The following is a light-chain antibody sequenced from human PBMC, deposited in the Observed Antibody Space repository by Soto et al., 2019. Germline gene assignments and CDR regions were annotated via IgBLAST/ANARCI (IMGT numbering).Light chain of an antibody. V-gene: IGKV1-5*03. J-gene: IGKJ1*01. Sequence: DIQMTQSPSTLSASVGDRVTITCRASQSISSWLAWYQQKPGKAPKLLIYKASSLESGVPSRFSGSESGTEFTLTISSLQPDDFATYYCQQYNSYWTFGQGTKVVIK. CDR3: QQYNSYWT. CDR1: QSISSW. CDR2: KAS.